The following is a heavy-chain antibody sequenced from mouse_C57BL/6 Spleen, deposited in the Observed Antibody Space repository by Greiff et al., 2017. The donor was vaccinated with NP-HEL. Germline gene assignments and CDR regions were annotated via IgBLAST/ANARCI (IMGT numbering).Heavy chain of an antibody. CDR1: GFTFTDYY. CDR3: ARCDSYGDWFAY. CDR2: IRNKANGYTT. Sequence: EVHLVESGGGLVQPGGSLSLSCAASGFTFTDYYMSWVRQPPGKALEWLGFIRNKANGYTTEYSASVKGRFTISRDNSQSILYLQMNALRAEDSATYYCARCDSYGDWFAYWGQGTLVTVSA. D-gene: IGHD1-1*02. V-gene: IGHV7-3*01. J-gene: IGHJ3*01.